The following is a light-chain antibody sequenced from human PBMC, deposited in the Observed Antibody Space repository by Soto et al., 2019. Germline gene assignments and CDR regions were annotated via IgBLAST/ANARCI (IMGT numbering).Light chain of an antibody. V-gene: IGKV3-20*01. CDR3: YQYYSSPHT. CDR1: QTISRDD. CDR2: ATS. Sequence: EIVLTQSPGTLSWSPGETATLCCGTSQTISRDDLAWYQQRPGQPPRLLVSATSRRATGIPDRFNGYGSGTDFTLTISSLEPEDFGVYYCYQYYSSPHTFGPGTRVDIK. J-gene: IGKJ3*01.